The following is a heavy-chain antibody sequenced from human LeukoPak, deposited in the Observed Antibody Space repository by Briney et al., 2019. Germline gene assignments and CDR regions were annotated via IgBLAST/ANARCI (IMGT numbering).Heavy chain of an antibody. CDR2: ISYDGSNK. D-gene: IGHD4-23*01. Sequence: GRSLRLSCAASGFTFSSYAMHWVRQAPGKGLEWVAVISYDGSNKYYADSVKGRFTISRDNSKNTLYLQMNSLRAEDTAVYYCASLTTVVTPVGWFDPWGQGTLVTVSS. CDR1: GFTFSSYA. CDR3: ASLTTVVTPVGWFDP. J-gene: IGHJ5*02. V-gene: IGHV3-30-3*01.